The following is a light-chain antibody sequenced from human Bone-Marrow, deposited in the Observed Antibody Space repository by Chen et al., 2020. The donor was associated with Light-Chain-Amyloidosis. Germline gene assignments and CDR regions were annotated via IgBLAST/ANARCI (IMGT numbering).Light chain of an antibody. Sequence: SALTRPASVSGSPGQSITISCTGTSSDVGGYNLVSWYQQHPGKAPKLMIYDVTQRPSGVSNRFSGSKSDNTASLTISGLQAEDEADYYCYSYVGSSTYVFGSGTKVTVL. V-gene: IGLV2-23*02. CDR3: YSYVGSSTYV. CDR2: DVT. CDR1: SSDVGGYNL. J-gene: IGLJ1*01.